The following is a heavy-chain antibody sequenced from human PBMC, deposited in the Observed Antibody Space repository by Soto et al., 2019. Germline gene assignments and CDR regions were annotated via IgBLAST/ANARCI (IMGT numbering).Heavy chain of an antibody. CDR3: ARAYYDFWSGGDWFDP. V-gene: IGHV1-2*02. CDR2: INPNSGGT. J-gene: IGHJ5*02. Sequence: QVQLVQSGAEVKKPGASVKVSCKASGYTFTGYYMHWVRQAPGQGLEWMGWINPNSGGTNYAQKFQGRVTMTRDTSISTAYMELSRLRSDDTAVYYCARAYYDFWSGGDWFDPWGQATLVTVSS. D-gene: IGHD3-3*01. CDR1: GYTFTGYY.